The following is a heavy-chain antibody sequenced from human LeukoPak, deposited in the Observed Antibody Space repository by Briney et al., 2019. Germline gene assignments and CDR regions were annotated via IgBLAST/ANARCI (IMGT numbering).Heavy chain of an antibody. CDR2: INSDGSSI. D-gene: IGHD5-12*01. V-gene: IGHV3-74*03. CDR3: AREGRVSGYDFDC. J-gene: IGHJ4*02. CDR1: GIHFHSHW. Sequence: GSLRLPCSSSGIHFHSHWIQLVRQAPGKGLVLVSRINSDGSSITYADSVKGRFTISRDNAKNTLYLQMNSLRVEDTAVYYCAREGRVSGYDFDCWGQGTLVTVSS.